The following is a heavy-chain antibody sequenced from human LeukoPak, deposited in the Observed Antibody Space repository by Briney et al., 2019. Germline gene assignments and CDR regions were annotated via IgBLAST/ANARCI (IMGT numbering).Heavy chain of an antibody. CDR2: INPSGDST. Sequence: ASVKVSCKASGYTFTSHYMHWVRQAPGQGLEWMGVINPSGDSTSYAQKFQGRVTMTRDTSTSTVYMELSSLRSEDTAVHYCARSMIRGVTYYFDYWGQGTLVTVSS. CDR1: GYTFTSHY. CDR3: ARSMIRGVTYYFDY. D-gene: IGHD3-10*01. J-gene: IGHJ4*02. V-gene: IGHV1-46*01.